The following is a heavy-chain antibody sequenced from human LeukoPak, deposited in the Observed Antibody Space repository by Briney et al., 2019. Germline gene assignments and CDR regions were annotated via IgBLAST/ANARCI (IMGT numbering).Heavy chain of an antibody. Sequence: GGSLRLSCAASGFTFSSYGMHWVRQAPGKGLEWVAVISYDGSNKYYADSVKGRFTIPRDNSKNTLYLQMNSLRAEDTAVYYCAKDRGEFDYWGQGTLVTVSS. J-gene: IGHJ4*02. CDR3: AKDRGEFDY. V-gene: IGHV3-30*18. CDR1: GFTFSSYG. D-gene: IGHD2-21*01. CDR2: ISYDGSNK.